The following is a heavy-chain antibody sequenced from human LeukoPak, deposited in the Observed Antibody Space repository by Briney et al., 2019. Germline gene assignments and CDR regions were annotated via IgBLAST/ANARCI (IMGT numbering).Heavy chain of an antibody. V-gene: IGHV1-2*02. CDR2: INPNSGGT. CDR3: ATNDVRGYSYGFARSSRYYYYGMDV. Sequence: ASVKVSCKASGYTFTGYYMHWVRQAPGQGLEWMGWINPNSGGTNYAQKFQGRVTMTRDTSISTAYMELSRLRSDDTAVYYCATNDVRGYSYGFARSSRYYYYGMDVWGQGTTVTVSS. J-gene: IGHJ6*02. D-gene: IGHD5-18*01. CDR1: GYTFTGYY.